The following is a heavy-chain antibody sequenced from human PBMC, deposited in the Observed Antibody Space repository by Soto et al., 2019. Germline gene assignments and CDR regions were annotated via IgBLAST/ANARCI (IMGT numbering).Heavy chain of an antibody. J-gene: IGHJ4*02. Sequence: QVQLVQSGAEVKKPGASVKVSCEAPGYTFSSYGISWVRQAPGQGFEWMGWISGYNSITRYAQKFQGRVTMTTDTSTSTAYMELRSLRSDDTAVYYCARAFGSTDYWGQGTLVTVSS. CDR3: ARAFGSTDY. D-gene: IGHD6-13*01. V-gene: IGHV1-18*01. CDR2: ISGYNSIT. CDR1: GYTFSSYG.